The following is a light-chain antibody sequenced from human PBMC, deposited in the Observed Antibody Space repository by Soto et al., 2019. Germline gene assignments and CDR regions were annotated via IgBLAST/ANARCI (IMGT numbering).Light chain of an antibody. J-gene: IGKJ1*01. Sequence: DIQITQSPSTLSGSVGDRVTITCRASQTISSWLAWYQQKPGKAPKLLIYDVSALKRGVPPRFSGSGSGTEFTLTISSLQPEDFATYYCQQYDSFSVTFGQGTKVDIK. CDR3: QQYDSFSVT. CDR1: QTISSW. CDR2: DVS. V-gene: IGKV1-5*01.